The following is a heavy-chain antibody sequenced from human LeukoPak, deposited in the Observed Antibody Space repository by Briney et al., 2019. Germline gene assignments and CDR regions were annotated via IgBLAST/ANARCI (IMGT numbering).Heavy chain of an antibody. V-gene: IGHV4-39*07. Sequence: SETLSLTCTVSGASISSSSYYWGWIRQPPGRGLEWIGSIYYSGTTYYNPSLKSRVTISVDTSRNQFSLKLSSVTAADTAVYYCARGGSSLRCFDPWGQGTLVTVSS. CDR2: IYYSGTT. CDR1: GASISSSSYY. D-gene: IGHD6-19*01. J-gene: IGHJ5*02. CDR3: ARGGSSLRCFDP.